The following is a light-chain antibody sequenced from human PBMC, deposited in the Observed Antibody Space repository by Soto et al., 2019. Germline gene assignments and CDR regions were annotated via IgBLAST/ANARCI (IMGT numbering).Light chain of an antibody. CDR2: KAS. V-gene: IGKV1-5*03. J-gene: IGKJ1*01. CDR1: QSISIW. Sequence: DIQITQSPSTLSASVGDRVTITCRASQSISIWLAWYQQKPGKAPKILIYKASNLESGVPSRFSGSGSGTEFTLTISSLQSDDFATYYCQQYSTYTPRTFGQGTKVDIK. CDR3: QQYSTYTPRT.